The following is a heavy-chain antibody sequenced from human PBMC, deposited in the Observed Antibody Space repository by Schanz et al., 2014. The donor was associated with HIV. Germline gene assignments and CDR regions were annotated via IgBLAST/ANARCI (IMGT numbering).Heavy chain of an antibody. CDR2: INPSGGST. V-gene: IGHV1-46*01. CDR1: GYTFTSYY. CDR3: AREKTTLNWFDP. J-gene: IGHJ5*02. D-gene: IGHD4-4*01. Sequence: QVQLVQSGAEVKKPGASVKVSCKASGYTFTSYYMHWVRQAPGQGLEWMGIINPSGGSTTYAQKFQGRVTMTRDTSTRTVHMELRSLRSDDTAVYYCAREKTTLNWFDPWGQGTLVTVSS.